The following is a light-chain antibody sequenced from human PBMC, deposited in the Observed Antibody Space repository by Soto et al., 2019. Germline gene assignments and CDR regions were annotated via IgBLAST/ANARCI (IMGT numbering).Light chain of an antibody. V-gene: IGKV1-5*01. CDR1: ESIRTW. Sequence: DIQMTQSPSTLSASIGDRVTITCRASESIRTWLAWYQHKPGKAPKFLIYDASTLESGVPSRFSGSGSGTDFTLTISSLQPDDFATYYCQQSYTAPLTFGGGTKVEIK. J-gene: IGKJ4*01. CDR3: QQSYTAPLT. CDR2: DAS.